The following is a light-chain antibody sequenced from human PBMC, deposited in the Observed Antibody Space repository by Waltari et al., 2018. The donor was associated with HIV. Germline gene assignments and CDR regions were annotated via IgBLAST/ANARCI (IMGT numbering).Light chain of an antibody. CDR2: DAH. Sequence: DIVLTQSPGTLSLSAGERASLSCRASQTVGNKYVAWFQQKPGQAPRLLIYDAHIRATDIPDRFSGSGSGTDFTRAISSLEPEDFAVYYCQQCATAPLTFGGGTKVEIK. J-gene: IGKJ4*01. V-gene: IGKV3-20*01. CDR1: QTVGNKY. CDR3: QQCATAPLT.